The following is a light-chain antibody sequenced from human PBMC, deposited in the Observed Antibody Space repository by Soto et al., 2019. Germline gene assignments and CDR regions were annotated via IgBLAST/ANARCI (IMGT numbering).Light chain of an antibody. CDR1: QSVSNN. CDR2: GAS. V-gene: IGKV3-15*01. J-gene: IGKJ5*01. Sequence: EIVMTQSPATLSVSPGETATLSCRASQSVSNNVAWYQQKPGQAPRLLILGASTRATGIPARFSGSGSGTEFTLSISSLQSEDFAVYYCKQYKEWPPFTFGQGTRLE. CDR3: KQYKEWPPFT.